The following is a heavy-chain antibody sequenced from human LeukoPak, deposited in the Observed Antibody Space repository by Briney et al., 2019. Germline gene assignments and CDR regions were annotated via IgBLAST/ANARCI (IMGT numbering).Heavy chain of an antibody. Sequence: PSETLSLTCTVSGGSISSSSYYWSWIRPPAGKGLEWIGRIYTSGSTNYNPSLKSRVTISVDTSKNQFSLKLSSVTAADTAVYYCARDSGSYYPADAFDIWGQGTMVTVSS. CDR3: ARDSGSYYPADAFDI. CDR1: GGSISSSSYY. J-gene: IGHJ3*02. D-gene: IGHD1-26*01. V-gene: IGHV4-61*02. CDR2: IYTSGST.